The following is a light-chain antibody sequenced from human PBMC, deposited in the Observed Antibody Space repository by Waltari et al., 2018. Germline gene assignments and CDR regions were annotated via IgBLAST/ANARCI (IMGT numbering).Light chain of an antibody. CDR2: EVI. V-gene: IGLV2-23*02. J-gene: IGLJ3*02. CDR1: SSDVGFYNL. CDR3: CSYAGRNIWV. Sequence: QSALTQPASVSGSPGQSITISCPGTSSDVGFYNLVSWYQQHPGKAPELVVYEVIIRPSGVSNRFSGSKSGNTASLTISGLQAEDEADYYCCSYAGRNIWVFGGGTKLTVL.